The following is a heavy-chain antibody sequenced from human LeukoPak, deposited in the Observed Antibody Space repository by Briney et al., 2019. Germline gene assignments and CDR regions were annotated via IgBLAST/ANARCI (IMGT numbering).Heavy chain of an antibody. J-gene: IGHJ1*01. CDR3: TSWGDTTAEYFQR. Sequence: GGSLRLSCVVSGFTFNRCWMNWVRQAPGKGLEWVAHINPDGRDTYYVDSVKGRFTISRDNAQDSMYLQMNSLRVEDTAVYYCTSWGDTTAEYFQRWGQGTLVTVSS. V-gene: IGHV3-7*01. CDR2: INPDGRDT. CDR1: GFTFNRCW. D-gene: IGHD2-21*02.